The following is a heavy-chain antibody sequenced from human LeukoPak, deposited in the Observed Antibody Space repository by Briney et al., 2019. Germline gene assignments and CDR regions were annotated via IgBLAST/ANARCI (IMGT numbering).Heavy chain of an antibody. D-gene: IGHD3-9*01. Sequence: PSETLSLTCAVYGGSFSGYYWSWICQPPGKGLEWIGEINHSGSTNYNPSLKSRVTISVDTSKNQFSLKLSSVTAADTAVYCCARGSYDILTGYYXSLFDYWGQGTLVTVSS. J-gene: IGHJ4*02. CDR3: ARGSYDILTGYYXSLFDY. CDR1: GGSFSGYY. V-gene: IGHV4-34*01. CDR2: INHSGST.